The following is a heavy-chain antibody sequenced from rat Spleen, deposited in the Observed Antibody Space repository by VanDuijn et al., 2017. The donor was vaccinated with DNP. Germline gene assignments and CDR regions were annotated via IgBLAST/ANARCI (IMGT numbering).Heavy chain of an antibody. CDR2: IAYDGGIT. D-gene: IGHD4-3*01. CDR1: GFTFSDYY. Sequence: EVQLVESGGGLVQPGRSLKLSCAASGFTFSDYYMAWVRQAPTKGLEWVAYIAYDGGITYYGDSVKGRFTISRDNAKNTLYLQMNSLRSEDMATYYCARDSYVFDYWGQGVMVTVSS. J-gene: IGHJ2*01. V-gene: IGHV5-22*01. CDR3: ARDSYVFDY.